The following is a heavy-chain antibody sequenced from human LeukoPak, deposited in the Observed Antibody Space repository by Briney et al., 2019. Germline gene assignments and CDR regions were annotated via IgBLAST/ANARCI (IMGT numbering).Heavy chain of an antibody. J-gene: IGHJ2*01. CDR1: GFTFSNYW. D-gene: IGHD3-22*01. CDR3: ARDQGSMIVVPTTNWYFDL. V-gene: IGHV3-7*01. CDR2: KNQDGSEI. Sequence: GGSLRLSCAASGFTFSNYWMSWVRQAPGKGLEWLANKNQDGSEIYYVDSVKGRFTISRDNRKNSLYLQINSLRADDTAVYYCARDQGSMIVVPTTNWYFDLWGRGTLVTVSS.